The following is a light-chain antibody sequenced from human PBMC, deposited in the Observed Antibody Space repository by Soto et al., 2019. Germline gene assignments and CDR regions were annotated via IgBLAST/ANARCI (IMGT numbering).Light chain of an antibody. CDR2: EVS. CDR1: NSDVGGYDY. Sequence: SVLTQPPSASGSPGQSVTISCTGTNSDVGGYDYVSWYQQHPGEAPKLMIYEVSKRPSGVPDRFSGSKSGDTASLSVSGLQAEDEADYYCSSYAGSNFFVFGPGTKFTVL. V-gene: IGLV2-8*01. CDR3: SSYAGSNFFV. J-gene: IGLJ1*01.